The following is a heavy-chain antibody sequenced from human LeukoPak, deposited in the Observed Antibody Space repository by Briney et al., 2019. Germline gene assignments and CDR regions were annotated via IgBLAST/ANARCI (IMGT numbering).Heavy chain of an antibody. Sequence: GGSLRLSCAASGFTFSSHGMNWVRQAPGKGLEWVSGIIPSGHTTYYADSVRGRFTISRDNSRNTLYLQMNSLRAEDTAVYYCTHPPGIVGATDYYYYMDVWGKGTTVTVSS. D-gene: IGHD1-26*01. V-gene: IGHV3-23*01. CDR3: THPPGIVGATDYYYYMDV. CDR1: GFTFSSHG. J-gene: IGHJ6*03. CDR2: IIPSGHTT.